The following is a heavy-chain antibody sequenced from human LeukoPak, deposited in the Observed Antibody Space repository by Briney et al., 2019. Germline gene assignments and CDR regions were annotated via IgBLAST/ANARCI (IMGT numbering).Heavy chain of an antibody. J-gene: IGHJ4*02. Sequence: GGSLRLSCAASGFTLSNHWMNWVRQAPGKGLEWAANISPDGVDKYYVDSVRGRFTISRDNAKNSLYLQMSSLRAEDTAVYYCVRGSDSWGQGTLVTVSS. CDR3: VRGSDS. V-gene: IGHV3-7*01. CDR1: GFTLSNHW. CDR2: ISPDGVDK.